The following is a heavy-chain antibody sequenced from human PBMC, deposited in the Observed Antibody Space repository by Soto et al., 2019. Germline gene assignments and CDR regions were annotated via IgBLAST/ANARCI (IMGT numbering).Heavy chain of an antibody. V-gene: IGHV4-59*01. Sequence: QVQLTESGPGLVKHSETLSLTCNVSGDSISSYYWSWIRQPPGKGLECIVHTHYPGSNYYNPSLETRLTMSVDTSKRQISLKLTSVTAADTAVYYCARNRAGTVFGIPPHYYDMDVCGKGTTVTVSS. D-gene: IGHD3-3*01. CDR2: THYPGSN. J-gene: IGHJ6*03. CDR1: GDSISSYY. CDR3: ARNRAGTVFGIPPHYYDMDV.